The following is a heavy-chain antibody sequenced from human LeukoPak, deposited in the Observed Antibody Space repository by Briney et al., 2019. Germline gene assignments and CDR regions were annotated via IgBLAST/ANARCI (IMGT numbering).Heavy chain of an antibody. CDR1: GYTFTSCY. D-gene: IGHD6-13*01. J-gene: IGHJ3*02. CDR3: ARVQQQLPTGAFDI. Sequence: GASVKVSCKASGYTFTSCYMHWVRQAPGQWLEWMGIINPSGGSTSYAQKFQGRVTMTRDTSTSTVYMELSSLRSENTAVYYCARVQQQLPTGAFDIWGQGTMVTVSS. V-gene: IGHV1-46*01. CDR2: INPSGGST.